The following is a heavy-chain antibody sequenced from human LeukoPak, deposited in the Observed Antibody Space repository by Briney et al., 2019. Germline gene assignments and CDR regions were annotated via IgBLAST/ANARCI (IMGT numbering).Heavy chain of an antibody. D-gene: IGHD3-22*01. CDR3: ARASRVLYYYDSSGYYGMDV. CDR2: IYYSGST. J-gene: IGHJ6*02. Sequence: SETLSLTCTVSGGSISSGGYYWSWIRQHPGKGLEWIGYIYYSGSTYYNPSLKSRVTISVDTFKNQFSLKLSSVTAADTAVYYCARASRVLYYYDSSGYYGMDVWGQGTTVTVSS. V-gene: IGHV4-31*03. CDR1: GGSISSGGYY.